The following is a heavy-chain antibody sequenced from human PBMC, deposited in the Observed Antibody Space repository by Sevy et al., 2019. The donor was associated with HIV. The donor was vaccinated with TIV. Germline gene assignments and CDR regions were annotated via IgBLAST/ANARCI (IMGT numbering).Heavy chain of an antibody. CDR2: IGSGASTI. V-gene: IGHV3-11*01. D-gene: IGHD1-1*01. Sequence: GGSLRLSCAASGFIFSDYYMSWICQAPGKGLECISYIGSGASTILYADSVKGRFTISRDNAKNSLYLQMNSLRADDTAVYYCAREDWNDVIDYWGQGTLVTVSS. J-gene: IGHJ4*02. CDR3: AREDWNDVIDY. CDR1: GFIFSDYY.